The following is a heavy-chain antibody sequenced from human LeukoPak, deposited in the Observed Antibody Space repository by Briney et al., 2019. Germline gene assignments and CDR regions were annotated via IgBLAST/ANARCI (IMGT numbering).Heavy chain of an antibody. J-gene: IGHJ4*02. V-gene: IGHV3-53*01. CDR2: IYSGGST. CDR1: GFTVSSNY. CDR3: ASSRYCSGGSCYFDY. D-gene: IGHD2-15*01. Sequence: GGSLRLSCAASGFTVSSNYMNWVRQAPGKGREGVPVIYSGGSTYYGDSVKGRFTISRDNSKNTLYLQMNSLRAEDTAVYYCASSRYCSGGSCYFDYWGQGTLVTVSS.